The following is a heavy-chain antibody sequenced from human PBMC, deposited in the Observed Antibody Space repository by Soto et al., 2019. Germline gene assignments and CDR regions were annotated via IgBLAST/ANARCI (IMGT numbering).Heavy chain of an antibody. CDR1: GFSVSNYG. V-gene: IGHV3-33*01. Sequence: QVQLVESGGGVFQHGQSLRLSCTASGFSVSNYGMHWVCHAPGKGLEWVAVVWKDGNTKHYGDSVKGRFTISRDNSKNTLELQMSSLRGEDTAVYYCARGEACTDEAFDIWGQGTMVTVSS. CDR2: VWKDGNTK. CDR3: ARGEACTDEAFDI. J-gene: IGHJ3*02. D-gene: IGHD2-8*01.